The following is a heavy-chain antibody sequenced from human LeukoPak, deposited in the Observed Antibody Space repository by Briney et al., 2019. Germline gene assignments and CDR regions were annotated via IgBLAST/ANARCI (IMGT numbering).Heavy chain of an antibody. Sequence: PGGSLRLSCAASGFTFSSYGMHWVRQAPGKGLEWVSYISSSSSTIYYADSVKGRFTISRDNAKNSLYLQMNSLRAEDTAVYYCARDGGYSSGWYGPPVEDDYWGQGTLVTVSS. J-gene: IGHJ4*02. D-gene: IGHD6-19*01. CDR1: GFTFSSYG. CDR2: ISSSSSTI. CDR3: ARDGGYSSGWYGPPVEDDY. V-gene: IGHV3-48*01.